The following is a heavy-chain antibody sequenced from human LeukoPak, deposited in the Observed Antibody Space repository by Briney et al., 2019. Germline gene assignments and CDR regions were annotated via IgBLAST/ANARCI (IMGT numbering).Heavy chain of an antibody. CDR1: GFTFSSYA. CDR3: AKGSYYDSSGSVYFDY. CDR2: ISGSGDNT. Sequence: GGSLRLSCAASGFTFSSYAMSWVRQAPGKGLEWVSGISGSGDNTYYADSVKGRFTISRDNSKNTLYVQVNSLGTEDTAAYYCAKGSYYDSSGSVYFDYWGQGTLVTVSS. D-gene: IGHD3-22*01. V-gene: IGHV3-23*01. J-gene: IGHJ4*02.